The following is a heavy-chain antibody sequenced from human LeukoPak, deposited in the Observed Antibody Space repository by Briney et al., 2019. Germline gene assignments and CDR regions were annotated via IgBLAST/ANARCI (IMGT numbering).Heavy chain of an antibody. J-gene: IGHJ4*02. Sequence: ASVKVSCKASGYIFTDYYIHWVRQATGQGLEWMGWMNPNSGNTGYAQKFQGRVTMTRNTSISTAYMELSSLRSEDTAVYYCASGPDPIVGATTTDYWGQGTLVTVSS. CDR1: GYIFTDYY. V-gene: IGHV1-8*02. CDR2: MNPNSGNT. CDR3: ASGPDPIVGATTTDY. D-gene: IGHD1-26*01.